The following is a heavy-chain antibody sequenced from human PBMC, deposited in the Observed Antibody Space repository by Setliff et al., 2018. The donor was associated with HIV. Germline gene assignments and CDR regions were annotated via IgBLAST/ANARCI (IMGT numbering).Heavy chain of an antibody. CDR2: IYTRGNT. CDR3: ARDRPFEGSYPDY. V-gene: IGHV4-61*09. J-gene: IGHJ4*02. CDR1: GGSISRGNYY. Sequence: PSETLSLTCTDSGGSISRGNYYWSWIRQRAGKGLEWIGHIYTRGNTNYNPSLKSRVTISIDTSKNQFSLKLNSVTAADTAIYYCARDRPFEGSYPDYWGQGILVTVSS. D-gene: IGHD1-26*01.